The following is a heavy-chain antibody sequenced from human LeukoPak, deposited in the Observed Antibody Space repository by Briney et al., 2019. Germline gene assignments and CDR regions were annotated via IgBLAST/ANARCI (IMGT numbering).Heavy chain of an antibody. CDR3: AGVTTFVGYDWYYFDY. J-gene: IGHJ4*02. Sequence: SVKVSFKASGGTFSIYAISWVRQAPGQGLEWMGGIIPIFGTANYAQKFQGRVTITADESTSTAYMELSSLRSEDTAVYYCAGVTTFVGYDWYYFDYWGQGTLVTVSS. CDR1: GGTFSIYA. D-gene: IGHD4-11*01. CDR2: IIPIFGTA. V-gene: IGHV1-69*13.